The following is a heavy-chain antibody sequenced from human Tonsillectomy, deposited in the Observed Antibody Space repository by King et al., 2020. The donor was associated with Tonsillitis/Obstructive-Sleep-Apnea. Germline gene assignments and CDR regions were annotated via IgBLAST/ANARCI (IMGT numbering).Heavy chain of an antibody. CDR3: ARDPGATPYFYESSGYPPPPHSFDI. CDR2: ISTSSSYI. D-gene: IGHD3-22*01. J-gene: IGHJ3*02. Sequence: QLVQSGGGLVKPGGSLRLSCAASGFTFSSYNINWIRQAPGKGLEWVSSISTSSSYIYYADSVKGRFTISRDNAKDSLYLQMNSLRVDDTAVYYCARDPGATPYFYESSGYPPPPHSFDIWGQGTMVTVSS. V-gene: IGHV3-21*01. CDR1: GFTFSSYN.